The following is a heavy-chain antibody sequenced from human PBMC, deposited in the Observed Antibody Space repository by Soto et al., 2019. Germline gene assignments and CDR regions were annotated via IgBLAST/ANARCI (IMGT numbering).Heavy chain of an antibody. CDR3: ARAHDFRSYSPIWDF. Sequence: ASVKVSCKASGYTFTGYYMHWVRQAPGQGLEWMGWINPNSGGTNYAQKFQGWVTMTRDTSISTAYMELSRLRSDDTAVYYCARAHDFRSYSPIWDFWGQRTLVTVSS. V-gene: IGHV1-2*04. D-gene: IGHD1-26*01. J-gene: IGHJ1*01. CDR1: GYTFTGYY. CDR2: INPNSGGT.